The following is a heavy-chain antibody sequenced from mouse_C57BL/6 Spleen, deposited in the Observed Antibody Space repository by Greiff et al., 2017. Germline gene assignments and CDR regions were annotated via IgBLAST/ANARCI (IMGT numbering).Heavy chain of an antibody. D-gene: IGHD4-1*01. CDR2: IDPSDSYT. CDR1: GYTFASYW. V-gene: IGHV1-50*01. Sequence: QVQLQQSGAELVKPGASVKLSCKASGYTFASYWMQWVKQRPGQGLEWIGEIDPSDSYTNYNQKFKGKATLTVDTSSSTAYMQLSSLTSEDSAVYYCARELFFDYWGQGTTLTVSS. J-gene: IGHJ2*01. CDR3: ARELFFDY.